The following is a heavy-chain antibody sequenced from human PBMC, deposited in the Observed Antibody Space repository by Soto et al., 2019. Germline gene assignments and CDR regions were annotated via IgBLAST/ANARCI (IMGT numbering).Heavy chain of an antibody. J-gene: IGHJ5*02. D-gene: IGHD3-22*01. CDR1: GYTFTGYY. Sequence: QVQLVQSGAEVKKPGDSVKVSCKASGYTFTGYYMHWVRQAPGQGLEWMGWINPNSGGTNYAQKFQGWVTMTRDTSISTAYMELSRLRSDDTAVYYCARRLRGYYDSSGYGWFDPWGQGTLVTVSS. CDR2: INPNSGGT. CDR3: ARRLRGYYDSSGYGWFDP. V-gene: IGHV1-2*04.